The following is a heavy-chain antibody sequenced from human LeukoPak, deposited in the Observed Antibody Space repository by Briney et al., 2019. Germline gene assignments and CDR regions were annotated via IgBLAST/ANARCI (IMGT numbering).Heavy chain of an antibody. CDR2: ISGSGGST. J-gene: IGHJ4*02. D-gene: IGHD2-15*01. V-gene: IGHV3-23*01. Sequence: GGSLRLSCAASGFTFSSYAMSWVRQAPGKGLEWVSAISGSGGSTYYADSVKGRFTISRDNSKNTLYLQMNSLRAEDTAVYYCAKSLASFEWWSPLDYWGQGTLVTVSS. CDR3: AKSLASFEWWSPLDY. CDR1: GFTFSSYA.